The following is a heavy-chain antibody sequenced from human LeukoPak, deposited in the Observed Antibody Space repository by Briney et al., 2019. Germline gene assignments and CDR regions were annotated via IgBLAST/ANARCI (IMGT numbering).Heavy chain of an antibody. V-gene: IGHV3-72*01. J-gene: IGHJ4*02. D-gene: IGHD5-24*01. CDR2: SRNKAKSYTT. CDR1: GFTLSDQY. CDR3: ARNAYNYGGFDY. Sequence: PGGSLRLSCAASGFTLSDQYIDWVRQAPGKGLEWVGRSRNKAKSYTTDYVASVKGRFTISRDDSKNSLYLQMNSLKTEDTAVYYCARNAYNYGGFDYWGLGTLVTVSS.